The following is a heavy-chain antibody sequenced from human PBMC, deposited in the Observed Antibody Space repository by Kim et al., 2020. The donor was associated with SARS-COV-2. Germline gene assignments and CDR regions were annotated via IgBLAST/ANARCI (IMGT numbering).Heavy chain of an antibody. V-gene: IGHV3-30*07. J-gene: IGHJ4*02. Sequence: DSVKGRFTISRDNSKNTLYLQMNSLGAEDTAVYYCARPRGIAVAGLILGYWGQGTLVTVSS. CDR3: ARPRGIAVAGLILGY. D-gene: IGHD6-19*01.